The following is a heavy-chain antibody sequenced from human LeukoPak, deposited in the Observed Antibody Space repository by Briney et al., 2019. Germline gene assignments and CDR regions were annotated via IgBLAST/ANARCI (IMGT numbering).Heavy chain of an antibody. J-gene: IGHJ3*02. V-gene: IGHV4-4*07. CDR1: GGSISSYY. Sequence: SETLSLTCTVSGGSISSYYWSWIRQPAGKGLEWIGRIYTSGSTNYNPSLKSRVTMSVDTSKNQFSLKLSSVTAADTAVYYCAREPLVVNYNGAFDIWGQGTMVTVSS. D-gene: IGHD2-15*01. CDR2: IYTSGST. CDR3: AREPLVVNYNGAFDI.